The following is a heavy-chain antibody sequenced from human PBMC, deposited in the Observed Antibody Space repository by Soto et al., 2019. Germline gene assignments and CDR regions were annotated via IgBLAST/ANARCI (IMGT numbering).Heavy chain of an antibody. CDR1: GYPVTAYY. J-gene: IGHJ3*02. CDR3: ASGGGVGVAGSAAFDM. D-gene: IGHD3-3*01. Sequence: QLHLVQSGAVVKKPGASVTVSCSASGYPVTAYYMHWVRQAPGRGLEWMGGINPATGAAKYTQTSQGRVTMTRDTSTSTVFMELSGLTSEDTAVFYYASGGGVGVAGSAAFDMWGQGTLVTVSS. CDR2: INPATGAA. V-gene: IGHV1-2*02.